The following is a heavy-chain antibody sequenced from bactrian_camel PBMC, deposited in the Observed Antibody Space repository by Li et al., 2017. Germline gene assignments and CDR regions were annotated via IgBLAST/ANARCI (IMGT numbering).Heavy chain of an antibody. Sequence: QLVESGGGSVQAGGSLRLSCAASGFTFSTYYMSWVRQAPGKGLEWVSSIYTGGGSTYYADSVKGRFTISRDNAKNTVYLQMNSLKPEDTAVHYCVRDALWLARYYSTNDWAYWGQGTQVTVS. V-gene: IGHV3S29*01. CDR1: GFTFSTYY. D-gene: IGHD4*01. J-gene: IGHJ4*01. CDR2: IYTGGGST. CDR3: VRDALWLARYYSTNDWAY.